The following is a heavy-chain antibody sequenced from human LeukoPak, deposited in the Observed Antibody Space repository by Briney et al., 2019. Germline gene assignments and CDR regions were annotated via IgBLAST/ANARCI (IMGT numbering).Heavy chain of an antibody. D-gene: IGHD2-2*01. CDR1: GFTFSNYG. CDR2: ISYDGSNK. J-gene: IGHJ4*02. CDR3: AKAYGYYTTTSCSHEEFDY. Sequence: AGGSLRLSCAASGFTFSNYGMHWVRQAPGKGLEWVAVISYDGSNKYYADSVKGRFAISRDNSKNTLYLQMNSLRAEDTAVYYCAKAYGYYTTTSCSHEEFDYWGQGTLVTVSS. V-gene: IGHV3-30*18.